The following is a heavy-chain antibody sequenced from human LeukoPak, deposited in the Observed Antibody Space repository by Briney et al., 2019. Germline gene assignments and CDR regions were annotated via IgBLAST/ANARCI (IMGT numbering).Heavy chain of an antibody. CDR3: ARERGSLLYYYGSGSYSYYFDY. CDR2: IIPIFGTA. D-gene: IGHD3-10*01. V-gene: IGHV1-69*13. CDR1: GGTFSSYA. Sequence: ASVKVSCKASGGTFSSYAISWVRQAPGQGLEWMGGIIPIFGTANYAQKFQGRVTITADESASTAYMELSSLRSEDTAVYYCARERGSLLYYYGSGSYSYYFDYWGQGTLVTVSS. J-gene: IGHJ4*02.